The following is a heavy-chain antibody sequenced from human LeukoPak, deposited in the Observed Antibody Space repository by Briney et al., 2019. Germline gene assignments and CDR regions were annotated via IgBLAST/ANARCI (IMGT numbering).Heavy chain of an antibody. CDR2: ISGSGGST. CDR1: GFTFSSYA. J-gene: IGHJ6*02. Sequence: PGGSLRLSCAASGFTFSSYAMSWVRQAPGKGLEWVSAISGSGGSTYCADSVKGRFTISRDNSKNTLYLQMNSLRAEDTAVYYCAKDRPRDYGDYSGYYYGMDVWGQGTTVTVSS. V-gene: IGHV3-23*01. CDR3: AKDRPRDYGDYSGYYYGMDV. D-gene: IGHD4-17*01.